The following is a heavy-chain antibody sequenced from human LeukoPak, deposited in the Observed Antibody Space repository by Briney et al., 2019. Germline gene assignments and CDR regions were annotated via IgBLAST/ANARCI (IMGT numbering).Heavy chain of an antibody. CDR1: GGSISSSSYY. D-gene: IGHD2-2*01. Sequence: SETLSLTCTVSGGSISSSSYYWGWIRQPPGKGLEWIGSIYYSGSTYYNPSLKSRVTISVDTSKNQFSLKLSSVTAADTAVYYCARHRGVVPAASDAFDIWGQGTMVTVSS. CDR2: IYYSGST. V-gene: IGHV4-39*01. CDR3: ARHRGVVPAASDAFDI. J-gene: IGHJ3*02.